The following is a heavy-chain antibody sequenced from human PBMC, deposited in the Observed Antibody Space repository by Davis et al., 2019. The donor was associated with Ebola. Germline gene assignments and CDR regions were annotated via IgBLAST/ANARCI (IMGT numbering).Heavy chain of an antibody. Sequence: GESLKISCAASGFTFSGSAMHWVRQASGKGLEWVSAIGTAGDTYYPGSVKGRFTISRENAKNSLYLQMNSLRAGDTAVYYCARGKGWFDPWGQGTLVTVSS. V-gene: IGHV3-13*01. CDR1: GFTFSGSA. J-gene: IGHJ5*02. CDR2: IGTAGDT. CDR3: ARGKGWFDP.